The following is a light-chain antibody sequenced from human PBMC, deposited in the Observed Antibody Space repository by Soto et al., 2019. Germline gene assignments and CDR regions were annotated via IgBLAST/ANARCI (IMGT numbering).Light chain of an antibody. CDR2: GAS. Sequence: EIVMTQAPATLAGSPGERATLSCRASQSVSSSLAWYQQRPGQAPRLLICGASTRATGIPARFSGSGSGTEFTLTITSLQSEDSAVYYCQQHNNWITFGQGTRLEIK. J-gene: IGKJ5*01. V-gene: IGKV3-15*01. CDR1: QSVSSS. CDR3: QQHNNWIT.